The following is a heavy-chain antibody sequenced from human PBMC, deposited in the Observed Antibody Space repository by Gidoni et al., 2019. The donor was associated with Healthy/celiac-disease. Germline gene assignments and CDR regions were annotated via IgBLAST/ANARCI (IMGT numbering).Heavy chain of an antibody. J-gene: IGHJ3*02. V-gene: IGHV3-23*01. D-gene: IGHD3-10*01. Sequence: EVPPLESGGGLVQPGGSLRLSCAASGFTFSSYAMSWVRQDPGKGLGWVTAISGSGGSTYYADAVKGRFTISRDNSKNTLYLQMNSLRAEDTAVYYGAKGGRRDAFDIWGQGTMVTVSS. CDR3: AKGGRRDAFDI. CDR1: GFTFSSYA. CDR2: ISGSGGST.